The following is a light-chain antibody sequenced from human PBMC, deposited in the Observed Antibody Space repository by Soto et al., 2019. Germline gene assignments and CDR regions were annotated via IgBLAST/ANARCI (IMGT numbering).Light chain of an antibody. CDR3: QQSNSFPLT. V-gene: IGKV1-9*01. CDR1: QVISTS. J-gene: IGKJ4*01. Sequence: DIQLTQSPSFLSPSLGDSVTITCRASQVISTSLAWYQVKPGKAPKLLIYAASSLQSGVPSRFSGSGSGTDFTLTISSLQPEDFATYYCQQSNSFPLTFGGGTKVDVK. CDR2: AAS.